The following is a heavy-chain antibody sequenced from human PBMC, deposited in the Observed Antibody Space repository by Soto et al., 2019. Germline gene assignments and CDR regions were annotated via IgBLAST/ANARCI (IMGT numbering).Heavy chain of an antibody. D-gene: IGHD3-16*01. CDR3: SHFCVGDAFDI. CDR2: IYWDDDK. Sequence: QITLKESGPTLVKPTQTLTLTCTFYGFSLTTSVVGVGLIRQPPGKALEWLALIYWDDDKRYSPSLKSRVTITKDTSKNQVVLTMTNMYPVDTATYYGSHFCVGDAFDIWGQRTMVTVSS. CDR1: GFSLTTSVVG. J-gene: IGHJ3*02. V-gene: IGHV2-5*02.